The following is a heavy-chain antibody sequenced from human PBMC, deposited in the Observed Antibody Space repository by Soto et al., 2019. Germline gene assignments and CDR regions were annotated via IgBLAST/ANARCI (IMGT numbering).Heavy chain of an antibody. D-gene: IGHD3-16*01. CDR2: IGTAGDT. Sequence: EVQLVESGGGLVQPGGSLRLSCAASGFTFSSYDMHWVRQATGKGLEWVSAIGTAGDTYYPGSVKDRFTISRENAKNSLYLQMNSLRAGDTAVYYCARVHWGSYSYYFDYWGQGTLVTVSS. V-gene: IGHV3-13*01. CDR3: ARVHWGSYSYYFDY. J-gene: IGHJ4*02. CDR1: GFTFSSYD.